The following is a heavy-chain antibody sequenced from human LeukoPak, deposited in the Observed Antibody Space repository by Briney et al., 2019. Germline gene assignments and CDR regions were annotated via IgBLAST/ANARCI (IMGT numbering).Heavy chain of an antibody. CDR3: ARSYYGSGTSYGMDV. D-gene: IGHD3-10*01. J-gene: IGHJ6*02. Sequence: GGSLRLSCAVSVFTFSRHWMSWVRQAPGKGLEWLANIKQDGSEKYYVDSVEGRFTISRDNAKNSLYLQMNSLRAEDTAVYYCARSYYGSGTSYGMDVWGQGTTVTVSS. V-gene: IGHV3-7*01. CDR1: VFTFSRHW. CDR2: IKQDGSEK.